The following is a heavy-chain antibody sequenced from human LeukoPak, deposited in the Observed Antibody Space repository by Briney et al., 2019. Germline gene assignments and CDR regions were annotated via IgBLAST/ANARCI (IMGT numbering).Heavy chain of an antibody. Sequence: GETLRLSCAASGFTFSTYGITWVRQAPGKGLEWVSAISGRADLTFYADSVKGRFTISRDNSKDTLYLQMNSLRAEDTAVYYCAKRGPGSPQSGKYYFDYWGQGTLVTVSS. CDR2: ISGRADLT. V-gene: IGHV3-23*01. J-gene: IGHJ4*02. CDR3: AKRGPGSPQSGKYYFDY. CDR1: GFTFSTYG. D-gene: IGHD3-10*01.